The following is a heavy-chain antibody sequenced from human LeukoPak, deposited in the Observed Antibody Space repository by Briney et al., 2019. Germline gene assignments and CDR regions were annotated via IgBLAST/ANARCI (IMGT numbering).Heavy chain of an antibody. V-gene: IGHV4-59*01. D-gene: IGHD1-26*01. Sequence: SGTLSLTCTVSGGSINYYYWSWIRQPPGKGLEWIGYVYYTGNTNYNPSLKSRVTMSVDTSKNQFSLKLSSVTAADTAIYYCARLGSYFDYWDQGTLVTVSS. J-gene: IGHJ4*02. CDR1: GGSINYYY. CDR2: VYYTGNT. CDR3: ARLGSYFDY.